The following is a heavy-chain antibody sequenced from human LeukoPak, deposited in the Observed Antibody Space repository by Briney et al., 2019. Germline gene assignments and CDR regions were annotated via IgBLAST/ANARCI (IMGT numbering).Heavy chain of an antibody. V-gene: IGHV1-2*02. CDR2: INPNSGGT. J-gene: IGHJ4*02. CDR3: ARGFWSGYNDY. D-gene: IGHD3-3*01. Sequence: ASVKVSCKASGYTFTGYYMHWVRQAPGQGLEWMGWINPNSGGTNYAQKFQGRVTVTRDTSISTAYMELSRLRAEDTAMYYCARGFWSGYNDYWGQGTPVTVSS. CDR1: GYTFTGYY.